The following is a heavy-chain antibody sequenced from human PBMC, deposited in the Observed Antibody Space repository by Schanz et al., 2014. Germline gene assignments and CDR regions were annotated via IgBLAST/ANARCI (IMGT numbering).Heavy chain of an antibody. V-gene: IGHV3-23*01. J-gene: IGHJ4*02. CDR1: GFSFSSYA. D-gene: IGHD3-10*01. Sequence: EVQLLESGGGLVQPGGSLRLSCATSGFSFSSYAINWVRQAPGKGLEWVSGISGSGASTYYADSEKGRFTISRDNSNKTVDLQMNSLRAEDTALYYCVRDELLWFGEVLSLDYWGQGALVTASS. CDR3: VRDELLWFGEVLSLDY. CDR2: ISGSGAST.